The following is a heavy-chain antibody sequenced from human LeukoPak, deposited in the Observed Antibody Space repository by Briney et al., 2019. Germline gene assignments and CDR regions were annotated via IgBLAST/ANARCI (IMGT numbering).Heavy chain of an antibody. Sequence: GVSLRLSCAASGFTFSSNSMNWHCQAPGQGLEWVSSISSSSSYIHYADSVKGRFTISRDNAKNSLYLQMNSLRVEDTAVYYCAKSPGGYSGPFGDWGQGTLVTVSS. CDR2: ISSSSSYI. V-gene: IGHV3-21*01. CDR3: AKSPGGYSGPFGD. J-gene: IGHJ4*02. D-gene: IGHD5-12*01. CDR1: GFTFSSNS.